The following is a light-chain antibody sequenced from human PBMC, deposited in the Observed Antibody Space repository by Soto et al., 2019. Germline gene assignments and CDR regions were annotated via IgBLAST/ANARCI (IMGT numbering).Light chain of an antibody. J-gene: IGLJ1*01. V-gene: IGLV2-14*01. CDR1: SSDVGGYNY. CDR3: SSYTSSSTLV. Sequence: QSVLTQPASVSGSPGQSITISCTGTSSDVGGYNYVSWYQQHPGKAPKLMIYDVSNRPSGVSNRFSGSKSDNTASLTISGLRAEDEADYYCSSYTSSSTLVFGTGTKVTVL. CDR2: DVS.